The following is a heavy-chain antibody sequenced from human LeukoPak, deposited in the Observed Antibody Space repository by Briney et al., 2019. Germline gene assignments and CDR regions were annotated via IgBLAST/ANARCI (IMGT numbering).Heavy chain of an antibody. Sequence: GGSLRLSCAASEFTFSNYWMHWVRQAPGKGLVWVSRINPDGSSTRYADSVNGRFTISRDNAKNTLYLQMNSLRDEDTAVYYCARGLAAAGNSFDSWGQGTLVTVSS. D-gene: IGHD6-13*01. CDR2: INPDGSST. CDR3: ARGLAAAGNSFDS. V-gene: IGHV3-74*01. J-gene: IGHJ4*02. CDR1: EFTFSNYW.